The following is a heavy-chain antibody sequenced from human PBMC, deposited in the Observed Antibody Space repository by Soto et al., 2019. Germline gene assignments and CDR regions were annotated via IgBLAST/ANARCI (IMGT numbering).Heavy chain of an antibody. CDR2: IIPIFGTA. CDR1: GGTFSSYA. D-gene: IGHD6-6*01. Sequence: QVQLVQSGAEVKKPGSSVKVSCKASGGTFSSYAISWVRQAPGQGLEWMGGIIPIFGTANYAQKFQGRVTITADEGVSTAFMGRGCLRAYDTAVYYRAAPQEQLPDYYYYDGTHACGHGSTDIV. CDR3: AAPQEQLPDYYYYDGTHA. J-gene: IGHJ6*02. V-gene: IGHV1-69*01.